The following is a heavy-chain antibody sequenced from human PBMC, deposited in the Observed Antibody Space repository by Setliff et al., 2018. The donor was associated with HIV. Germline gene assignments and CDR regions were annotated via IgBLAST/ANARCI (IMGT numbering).Heavy chain of an antibody. J-gene: IGHJ4*02. CDR1: GGSVTSYL. D-gene: IGHD2-21*02. Sequence: KSSETLSLTCNVSGGSVTSYLWHWFRQPPGKGLEWIGYIYYTGITDNNPSLEGRVTISVDTSKNQVSLRLKSVTTADTAVYYCARELYGGNSRPFDYWGQGALVTVSS. CDR2: IYYTGIT. CDR3: ARELYGGNSRPFDY. V-gene: IGHV4-59*02.